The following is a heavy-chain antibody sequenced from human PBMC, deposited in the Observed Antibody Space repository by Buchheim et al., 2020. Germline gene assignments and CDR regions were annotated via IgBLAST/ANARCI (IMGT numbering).Heavy chain of an antibody. D-gene: IGHD3-10*01. V-gene: IGHV4-59*08. CDR1: GGSISSYY. CDR3: ARANMVRGLLPESYGMDV. Sequence: QVQLQESGPGLVKPSETLSLTCTVSGGSISSYYWSWIQQPPGKGLEWIGYIYYSGSTNYNPSLKSRVTISVDTSKNQFSLKLSSVTAADTAVYYCARANMVRGLLPESYGMDVWGQGTT. CDR2: IYYSGST. J-gene: IGHJ6*02.